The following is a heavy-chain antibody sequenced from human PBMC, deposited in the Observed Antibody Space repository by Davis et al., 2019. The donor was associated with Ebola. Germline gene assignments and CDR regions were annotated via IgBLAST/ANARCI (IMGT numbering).Heavy chain of an antibody. J-gene: IGHJ4*02. CDR1: GYTFNNYG. CDR3: ARAQFPTTSDH. Sequence: ASVKVSCKASGYTFNNYGISWVRQAPGQGLEWMGWINPHNGNTNYAQNVQGRVTMTTHTATTTAYMEVGSLRSDDTAVYYCARAQFPTTSDHWGQGTLVTVSS. V-gene: IGHV1-18*01. D-gene: IGHD1-1*01. CDR2: INPHNGNT.